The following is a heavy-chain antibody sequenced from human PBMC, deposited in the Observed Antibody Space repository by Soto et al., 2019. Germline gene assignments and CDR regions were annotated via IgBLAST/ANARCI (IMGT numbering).Heavy chain of an antibody. CDR3: AKGKGVGATPDGANC. V-gene: IGHV3-23*01. Sequence: EVQVLESGGGLVQPGGSLRLSCAASGFTFSSNGMNWVRQAPGKGLEWVSGIRSDGDTTYNADSVKGRFTVSRDTSKNTVYLQMRGLRVEDTAIYYCAKGKGVGATPDGANCWGQGTLVTVSS. D-gene: IGHD1-26*01. CDR1: GFTFSSNG. J-gene: IGHJ4*02. CDR2: IRSDGDTT.